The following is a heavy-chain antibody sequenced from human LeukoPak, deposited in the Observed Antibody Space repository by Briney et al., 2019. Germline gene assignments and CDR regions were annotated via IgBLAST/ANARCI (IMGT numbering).Heavy chain of an antibody. V-gene: IGHV3-30*02. D-gene: IGHD3-10*01. CDR1: GFTFSSYG. J-gene: IGHJ4*02. Sequence: PPGGSLRLSCAASGFTFSSYGMHWVRQAPGKGLEWVAFIRYDGSNKYYADSVKGRFTISRDNSKNTLYLQMNSLKFEDTAVYYCAKGPPGITMVQDLDYWGQGTLVTVSS. CDR2: IRYDGSNK. CDR3: AKGPPGITMVQDLDY.